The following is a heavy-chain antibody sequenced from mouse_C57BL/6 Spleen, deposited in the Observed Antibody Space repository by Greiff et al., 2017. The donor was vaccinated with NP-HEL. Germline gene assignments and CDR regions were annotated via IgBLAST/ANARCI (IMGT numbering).Heavy chain of an antibody. Sequence: VQLQQSGAELVRPGASVTLSCKASGYTFTDYEMHWVKQTPVHGLEWIGAIDPETGGTAYNQKFKGKAILTADKSSSTAYMELRSLTSEDSAVYYCTRIKVTDAMVYWGQGTSVTVSS. J-gene: IGHJ4*01. CDR2: IDPETGGT. CDR1: GYTFTDYE. D-gene: IGHD2-2*01. CDR3: TRIKVTDAMVY. V-gene: IGHV1-15*01.